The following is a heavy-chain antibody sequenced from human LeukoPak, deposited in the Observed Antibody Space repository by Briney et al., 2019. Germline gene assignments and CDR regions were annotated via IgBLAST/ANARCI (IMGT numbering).Heavy chain of an antibody. V-gene: IGHV3-23*01. D-gene: IGHD3-10*01. CDR1: GFTFSSYA. CDR3: ARVGSMVRGVISLSLDY. CDR2: ISGSGGST. Sequence: GGSLRLSCAASGFTFSSYAMSWVRQAPGKGLEWVSAISGSGGSTYYADSVKGRFTISRDNSKNTLYLQMNSLRAEDTAVYYCARVGSMVRGVISLSLDYWGQGTLVTVSS. J-gene: IGHJ4*02.